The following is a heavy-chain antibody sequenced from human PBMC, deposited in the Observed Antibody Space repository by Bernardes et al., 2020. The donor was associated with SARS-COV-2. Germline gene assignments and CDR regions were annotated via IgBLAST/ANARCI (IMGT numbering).Heavy chain of an antibody. CDR3: TAGATRTP. Sequence: GGSLRLSCAASGFTFSSYGMHWVRQAPGKGLEWVAVISYDGSNKYYADSVKGRFTISRDNSKNTLYLQMNSLRAEDTAVYYCTAGATRTPWGQGTLVTVSS. J-gene: IGHJ5*02. D-gene: IGHD1-26*01. V-gene: IGHV3-30*03. CDR2: ISYDGSNK. CDR1: GFTFSSYG.